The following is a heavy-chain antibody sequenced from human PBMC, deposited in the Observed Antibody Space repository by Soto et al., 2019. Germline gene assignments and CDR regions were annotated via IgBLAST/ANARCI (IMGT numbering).Heavy chain of an antibody. J-gene: IGHJ4*02. CDR1: GYSFKDHY. CDR2: INPSGEHT. D-gene: IGHD2-15*01. Sequence: VASVKVSCKASGYSFKDHYMHWVRQAPGRGLEWVGIINPSGEHTNYAQQFRGRVAMTRDTSTSTAYMELRSLRSEDTAVYFCARISCKGGSCYFDLDHWGQGTLVTVSS. CDR3: ARISCKGGSCYFDLDH. V-gene: IGHV1-46*02.